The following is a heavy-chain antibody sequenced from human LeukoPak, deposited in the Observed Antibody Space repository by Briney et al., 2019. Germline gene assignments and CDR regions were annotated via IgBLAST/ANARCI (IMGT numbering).Heavy chain of an antibody. D-gene: IGHD4-11*01. Sequence: SETLSLTCAVYGGSFSGYYWSWIRQPPGKGLEWIGEINHSGSTNYNPSLKSRVTISVDTSKDQFSLKLSSVTAADTAVYYCARSKVADYWGQGTLVTVSS. CDR3: ARSKVADY. CDR2: INHSGST. J-gene: IGHJ4*02. V-gene: IGHV4-34*01. CDR1: GGSFSGYY.